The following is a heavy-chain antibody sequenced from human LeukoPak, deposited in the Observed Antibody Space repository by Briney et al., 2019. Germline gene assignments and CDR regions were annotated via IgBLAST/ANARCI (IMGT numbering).Heavy chain of an antibody. Sequence: GGSLRLSCAASGFTFSSYAMSWVRQAPGKGLEWVSAISGSGGSTYYADSVKGRFTISRDNSKNTLFLQMNSLRAEDTAVYYCAKQLTYTHNYFDCWGQGTLVTVSS. D-gene: IGHD1-1*01. CDR3: AKQLTYTHNYFDC. CDR2: ISGSGGST. V-gene: IGHV3-23*01. CDR1: GFTFSSYA. J-gene: IGHJ4*02.